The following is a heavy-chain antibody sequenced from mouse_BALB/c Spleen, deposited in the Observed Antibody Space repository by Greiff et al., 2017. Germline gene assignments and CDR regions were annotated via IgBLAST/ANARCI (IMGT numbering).Heavy chain of an antibody. CDR2: ISYSGST. CDR1: GYSITSDYA. J-gene: IGHJ3*01. D-gene: IGHD2-14*01. V-gene: IGHV3-2*02. CDR3: ASDRYFAY. Sequence: EVQLQESGPGLVKPSQSLSLTCTVTGYSITSDYAWNWIRQFPGNKLEWMDYISYSGSTSYNPSLKSRISITRDTSKNQFFLQLNSVTTEDTATYYCASDRYFAYWGQGTLVTVSA.